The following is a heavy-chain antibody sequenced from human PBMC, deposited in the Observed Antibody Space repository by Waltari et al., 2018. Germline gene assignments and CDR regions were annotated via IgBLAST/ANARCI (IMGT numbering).Heavy chain of an antibody. CDR3: ARSITVVRGAWDY. CDR2: IIPIFGTS. D-gene: IGHD3-10*01. CDR1: GGTFSSYS. V-gene: IGHV1-69*01. J-gene: IGHJ4*02. Sequence: QVQLVQSGAEVKKPGSSVTVSCKAAGGTFSSYSISWVRQAPGQGLEWMGGIIPIFGTSDYAQKFQGRVTITADESTSTAYMELSSLRSEDTAVYFCARSITVVRGAWDYWGQGTLVTVSS.